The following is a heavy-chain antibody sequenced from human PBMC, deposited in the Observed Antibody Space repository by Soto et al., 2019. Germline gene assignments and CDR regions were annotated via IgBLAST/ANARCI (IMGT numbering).Heavy chain of an antibody. V-gene: IGHV2-5*02. J-gene: IGHJ4*02. Sequence: QITLNESGPTVVKPAETLTLTCTFSGFSLTTSGVGVGWIRQSPGKAPEWLALIYWDDDKRYSASLKSRLTMTNDTSKYQVVLTMASVDPADTATYYCAHRILRTVFGLVTTTAIYFDFWGQGTPVVVSS. CDR2: IYWDDDK. CDR3: AHRILRTVFGLVTTTAIYFDF. D-gene: IGHD3-3*01. CDR1: GFSLTTSGVG.